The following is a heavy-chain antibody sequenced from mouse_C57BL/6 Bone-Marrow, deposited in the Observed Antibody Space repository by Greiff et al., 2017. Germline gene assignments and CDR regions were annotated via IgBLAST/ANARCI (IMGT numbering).Heavy chain of an antibody. CDR3: TSDGDTERFAY. CDR2: ISSGGDYI. CDR1: GFTFSSSA. D-gene: IGHD3-3*01. J-gene: IGHJ3*01. V-gene: IGHV5-9-1*02. Sequence: EVMLVESGEGLVKPGGSLKLSCASSGFTFSSSAMSWVRHTPGKRLEWVADISSGGDYIYYADTVKGRFTISRDNARNTLYLQMSSLKSEDTAMNYCTSDGDTERFAYWGQGNLVTVSA.